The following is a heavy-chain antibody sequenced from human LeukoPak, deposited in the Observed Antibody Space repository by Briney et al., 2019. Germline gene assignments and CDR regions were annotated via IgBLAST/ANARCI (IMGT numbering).Heavy chain of an antibody. V-gene: IGHV3-74*01. D-gene: IGHD1-26*01. CDR1: GFTFSRYL. J-gene: IGHJ4*02. CDR2: IKSDGSST. Sequence: PGGSLRLSCAASGFTFSRYLMHWVRQAPGKGLVWVSCIKSDGSSTSIADSAKGRFTISRDNAKNTVYLQMNSLRAEDTAVYYCVRDNRSYNFDYWGQGTLVTVSS. CDR3: VRDNRSYNFDY.